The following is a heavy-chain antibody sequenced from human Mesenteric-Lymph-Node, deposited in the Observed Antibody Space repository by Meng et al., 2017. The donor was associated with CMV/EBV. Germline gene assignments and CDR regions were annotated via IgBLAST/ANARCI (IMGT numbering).Heavy chain of an antibody. D-gene: IGHD1-20*01. V-gene: IGHV3-30*02. CDR1: GFTFSSYV. CDR2: IRYDGTKK. Sequence: GESLKISCAASGFTFSSYVMHWVRQAPGKGLEWVAFIRYDGTKKYYADSVQGRFTISRDSSKNTLYLQMNSLRVEDTALYYCTKGGNNWNYFDYWGQGTLVTVSS. J-gene: IGHJ4*02. CDR3: TKGGNNWNYFDY.